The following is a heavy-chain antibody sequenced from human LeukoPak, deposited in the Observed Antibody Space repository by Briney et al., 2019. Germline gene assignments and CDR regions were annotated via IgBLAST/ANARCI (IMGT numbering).Heavy chain of an antibody. CDR2: ISYDGSNK. CDR3: AASHYYGSGSYYYNWFDP. CDR1: GFTFSSYG. Sequence: GGSLRLSCAASGFTFSSYGMHWVRQAPGKGLEWVAVISYDGSNKYYADSVKGRFTISRDNSKNTLYLQMNSLRAEDTAVYYCAASHYYGSGSYYYNWFDPWGREPWSPSPQ. V-gene: IGHV3-30*03. J-gene: IGHJ5*02. D-gene: IGHD3-10*01.